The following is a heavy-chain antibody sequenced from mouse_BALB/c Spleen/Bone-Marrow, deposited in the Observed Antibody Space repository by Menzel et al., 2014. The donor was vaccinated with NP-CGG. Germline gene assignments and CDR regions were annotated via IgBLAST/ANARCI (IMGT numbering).Heavy chain of an antibody. J-gene: IGHJ2*01. D-gene: IGHD1-2*01. V-gene: IGHV1-67*01. CDR1: GYTFTGYA. CDR3: ASTAGTQYDYFAY. CDR2: ISSYSGNT. Sequence: VQLQQSGPELVRPGVSVKISCKGFGYTFTGYAIHWVKQSHAKTLEWIGVISSYSGNTNYNQKFKGRATMTVDKSSSTAYMDLARLTSEDSAIYYCASTAGTQYDYFAYWGQGTTLTVPS.